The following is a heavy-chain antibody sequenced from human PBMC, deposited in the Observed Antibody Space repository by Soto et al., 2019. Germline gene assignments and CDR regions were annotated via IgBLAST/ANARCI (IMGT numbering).Heavy chain of an antibody. CDR2: IFSNDEK. CDR3: AATYSTSWYWFDP. CDR1: GFSLSNAGLG. J-gene: IGHJ5*02. Sequence: QVTVKESGPVLVKPTETLTLTCTVSGFSLSNAGLGVSWIRQPPGKGLEWLAHIFSNDEKSYSTSLKSRLTISKDTSKSQVVLIMTNMDPVDTATYYCAATYSTSWYWFDPWGQGTLVTVSS. D-gene: IGHD6-13*01. V-gene: IGHV2-26*01.